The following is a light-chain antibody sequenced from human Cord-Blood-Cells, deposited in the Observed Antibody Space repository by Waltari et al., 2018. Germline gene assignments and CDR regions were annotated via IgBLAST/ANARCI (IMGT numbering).Light chain of an antibody. CDR2: EGS. Sequence: QSALTQPASVSGSPGQSITISCTGTSSDVGSYNLVSWYQQHPGKAPDLMIYEGSKRPSGVSNRFCGSQSGNTASLTISGLQAEDEADYYCCSYAGSSTLVFGGGTKLTVL. CDR3: CSYAGSSTLV. CDR1: SSDVGSYNL. V-gene: IGLV2-23*01. J-gene: IGLJ2*01.